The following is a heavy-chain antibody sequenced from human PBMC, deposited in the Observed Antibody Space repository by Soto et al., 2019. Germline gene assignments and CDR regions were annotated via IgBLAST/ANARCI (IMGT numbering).Heavy chain of an antibody. Sequence: SETLSLTCALYDRSFSGYSWSRIRPPPGKGLEWIGEINRSGSTNYNPSLKSRVTISVDTSKNEFSLQLTSVTAADTAVYYCATYTATPRRMIFGVSPPARRGLDVWGQGTTVTVSS. CDR2: INRSGST. V-gene: IGHV4-34*01. CDR3: ATYTATPRRMIFGVSPPARRGLDV. J-gene: IGHJ6*02. D-gene: IGHD3-3*01. CDR1: DRSFSGYS.